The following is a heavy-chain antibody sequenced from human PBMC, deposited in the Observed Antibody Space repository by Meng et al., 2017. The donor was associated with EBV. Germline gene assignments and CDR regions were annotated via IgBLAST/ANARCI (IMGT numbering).Heavy chain of an antibody. CDR3: ARVGIAVAGTGDY. CDR2: INPNSGGT. J-gene: IGHJ4*02. CDR1: GYTFTGYY. D-gene: IGHD6-19*01. V-gene: IGHV1-2*06. Sequence: GEAGQCGADVRKPGASVTVSCKASGYTFTGYYMHWVRQAPGQGLEWMGRINPNSGGTNYAQKFQGRVTLTRDTSISTAYMELSRLRSDDTAVYYCARVGIAVAGTGDYWGQGTLVTVSS.